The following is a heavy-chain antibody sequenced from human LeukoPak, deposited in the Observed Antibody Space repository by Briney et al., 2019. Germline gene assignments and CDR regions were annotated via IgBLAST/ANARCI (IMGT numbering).Heavy chain of an antibody. Sequence: SETLSLTCTVSAGSISSYYWTWIRQPPGKGLEWIGYIYYSGSTNYNPSLKSRVAISLDTSKNQFSLKLSSATAADTAVYYCARVGSSGWYYYYYGMDVWGQGTTVTVSS. V-gene: IGHV4-59*01. CDR1: AGSISSYY. J-gene: IGHJ6*02. CDR2: IYYSGST. CDR3: ARVGSSGWYYYYYGMDV. D-gene: IGHD6-19*01.